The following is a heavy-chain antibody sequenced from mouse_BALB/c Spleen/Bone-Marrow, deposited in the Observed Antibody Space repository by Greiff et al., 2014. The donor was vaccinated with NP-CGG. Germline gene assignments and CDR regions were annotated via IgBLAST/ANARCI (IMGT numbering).Heavy chain of an antibody. CDR2: VDPANGNT. Sequence: EVKLVESGAELVKPGASVKLSCTASGFNIKDTYMHWVKQRPEQGLEWIGRVDPANGNTKYDPKFQGKATITADTSSNTAYLQLSSLTSEDTAVYYCSRVVPYDYFDYWGQGTTLTVSS. CDR3: SRVVPYDYFDY. D-gene: IGHD2-3*01. V-gene: IGHV14-3*02. J-gene: IGHJ2*01. CDR1: GFNIKDTY.